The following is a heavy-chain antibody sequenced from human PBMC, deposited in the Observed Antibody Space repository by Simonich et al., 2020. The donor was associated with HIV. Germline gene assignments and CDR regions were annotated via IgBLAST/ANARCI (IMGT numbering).Heavy chain of an antibody. CDR3: ARLTAGGLGEYFQH. V-gene: IGHV4-34*01. CDR2: INHSGST. CDR1: GGSFSGYY. Sequence: QVQLQQWGAGLLKPSETLSLTCAVYGGSFSGYYWSWIRQPPGKGLEWIGEINHSGSTNYNPSLKSRVTISVDTSKNQFSLKLSSVTAADTAVYYCARLTAGGLGEYFQHWGQGTLVTVSP. D-gene: IGHD6-13*01. J-gene: IGHJ1*01.